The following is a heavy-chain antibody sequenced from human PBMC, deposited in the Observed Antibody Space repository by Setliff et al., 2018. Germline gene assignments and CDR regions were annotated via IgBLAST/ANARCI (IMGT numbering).Heavy chain of an antibody. V-gene: IGHV5-51*01. CDR3: ARGYDSGGWNY. J-gene: IGHJ4*02. CDR1: GNGFTDLW. Sequence: GESLKISCKVSGNGFTDLWIAWVRQTPGKGLEWMGIIHPADYDTRYSPSLQGQVTFSADRSISTAHRQWDSLKASDTAMYYCARGYDSGGWNYWGQGTLVTVSS. CDR2: IHPADYDT. D-gene: IGHD3-22*01.